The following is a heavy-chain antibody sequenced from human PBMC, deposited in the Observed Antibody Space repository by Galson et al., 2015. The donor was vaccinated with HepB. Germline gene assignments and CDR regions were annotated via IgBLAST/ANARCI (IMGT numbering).Heavy chain of an antibody. CDR1: GFTFSTHD. CDR3: AKWRLSERWFDP. J-gene: IGHJ5*02. D-gene: IGHD1-1*01. V-gene: IGHV3-NL1*01. CDR2: CGSGNIK. Sequence: SLRLSCAASGFTFSTHDIHWVRQAPGKGLEWVSTCGSGNIKYYADSVKGRFTISRDNSRNTLYLQMNSLRAEDTAVYYCAKWRLSERWFDPWGQGTLVTVSS.